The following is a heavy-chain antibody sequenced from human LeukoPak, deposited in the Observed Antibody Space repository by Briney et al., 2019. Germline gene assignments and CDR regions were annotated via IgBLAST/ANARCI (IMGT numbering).Heavy chain of an antibody. J-gene: IGHJ4*02. CDR1: GFTFSSYA. CDR3: ARYVGQQLVLGYFDY. V-gene: IGHV3-30*04. CDR2: ISYDGSNK. D-gene: IGHD6-13*01. Sequence: GRSLRLSCAASGFTFSSYAMQWVRQALGKGLEWVAVISYDGSNKYYADSVKGRFTISRGNSKNTLYLQMNSLRAEDTAVYYCARYVGQQLVLGYFDYWGQGTLVTVSS.